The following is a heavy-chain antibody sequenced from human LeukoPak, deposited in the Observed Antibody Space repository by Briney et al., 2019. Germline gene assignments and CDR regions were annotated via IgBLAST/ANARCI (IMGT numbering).Heavy chain of an antibody. V-gene: IGHV1-2*02. CDR1: GYTFTGYY. D-gene: IGHD2-21*02. CDR2: INPNSGGT. J-gene: IGHJ4*02. Sequence: GASVKVSCKASGYTFTGYYMHWVRQAPGQRLEWMGWINPNSGGTNYAQKFQGRVTMTRDTSISTAYMELSRLRSDDTAVYYCARIFVVVTATNHFDYWGQGTLVTVSS. CDR3: ARIFVVVTATNHFDY.